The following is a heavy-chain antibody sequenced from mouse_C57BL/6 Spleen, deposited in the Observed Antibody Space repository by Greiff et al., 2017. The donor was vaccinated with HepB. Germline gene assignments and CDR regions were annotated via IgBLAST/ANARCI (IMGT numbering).Heavy chain of an antibody. CDR3: AREGSMMPRGYFDY. CDR2: INPNNGGT. Sequence: VQLQQSGPELVKPGASVKIPCKASGYTFTDYNMDWVKQSHGKSLEWIGDINPNNGGTIYNQKFKGKATLTVDKSSSTAYMELRSLTSEDTAVYYCAREGSMMPRGYFDYWGQGTTLTVSS. V-gene: IGHV1-18*01. J-gene: IGHJ2*01. CDR1: GYTFTDYN. D-gene: IGHD2-3*01.